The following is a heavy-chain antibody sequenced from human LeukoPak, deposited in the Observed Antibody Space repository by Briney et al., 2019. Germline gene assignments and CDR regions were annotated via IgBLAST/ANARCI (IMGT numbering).Heavy chain of an antibody. CDR2: IRSKAYGETA. CDR1: GLTFVVFP. J-gene: IGHJ4*02. Sequence: TGGSLKPSVTPPGLTFVVFPRVGIGRPPGRGWGGVGFIRSKAYGETADYAASVKGRFTISRDDSKAIAYLQMNSLKTEDTAVYHCTRDRGAYNLYDYWGQGTLVTVSS. V-gene: IGHV3-49*04. D-gene: IGHD1-1*01. CDR3: TRDRGAYNLYDY.